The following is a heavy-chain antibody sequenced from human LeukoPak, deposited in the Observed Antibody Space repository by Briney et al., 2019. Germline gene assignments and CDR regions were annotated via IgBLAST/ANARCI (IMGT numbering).Heavy chain of an antibody. Sequence: SENLSLTCNVSGYSMRSYYWSWLRQPPGKGLEWIAYFSHSGTTNYNPSLKSRVIISVDTSNHQFSLTLRSVTAADTAVYYCARHLDYDSGGYFYPYFDDWGQGTLVTVSS. CDR3: ARHLDYDSGGYFYPYFDD. V-gene: IGHV4-59*08. J-gene: IGHJ4*02. CDR1: GYSMRSYY. D-gene: IGHD3-22*01. CDR2: FSHSGTT.